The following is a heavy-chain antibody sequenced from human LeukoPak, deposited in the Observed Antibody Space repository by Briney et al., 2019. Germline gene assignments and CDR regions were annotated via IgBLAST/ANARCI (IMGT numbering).Heavy chain of an antibody. CDR3: ARAQGDPLFDY. Sequence: TGGSLRLSCAGSGFTFSSYSMNWVRQAPGKGLEWVSSISSSSSYIYYADSVKGRFTISRDNAKNSLYLQMNSLRAEDTAVYYCARAQGDPLFDYWGQGTLVTVSS. V-gene: IGHV3-21*01. CDR1: GFTFSSYS. J-gene: IGHJ4*02. D-gene: IGHD3-16*01. CDR2: ISSSSSYI.